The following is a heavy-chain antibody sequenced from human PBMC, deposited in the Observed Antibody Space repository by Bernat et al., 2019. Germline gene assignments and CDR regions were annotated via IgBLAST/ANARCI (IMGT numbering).Heavy chain of an antibody. D-gene: IGHD5-18*01. V-gene: IGHV3-21*01. CDR2: ISSSSSYI. CDR1: GFTFSSYS. J-gene: IGHJ5*02. CDR3: ARGLPDVDTAMDSLLYNWFDP. Sequence: EVQLVESGGGLVKPGGSLRLSCAASGFTFSSYSMNWVRHAPGKGLEWVSSISSSSSYIYYADSVKGRFTISRDNAKNSLYLQMNSLRAEDTAVYYCARGLPDVDTAMDSLLYNWFDPWGQGTLVTVSS.